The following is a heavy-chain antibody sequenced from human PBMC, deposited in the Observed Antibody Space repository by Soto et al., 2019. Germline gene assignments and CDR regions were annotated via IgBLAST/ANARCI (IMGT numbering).Heavy chain of an antibody. V-gene: IGHV3-64D*08. D-gene: IGHD3-22*01. CDR1: GFTYSMHS. Sequence: PGGSLRLSCSASGFTYSMHSMQWVRHTPGKALEYVSAISRDGRSTFYADSVKGRFTISRDNSKNTLYLRMNSLRSDDTAVYYCVKEANPFINTLVVLIFDYWGQGT. CDR2: ISRDGRST. J-gene: IGHJ4*02. CDR3: VKEANPFINTLVVLIFDY.